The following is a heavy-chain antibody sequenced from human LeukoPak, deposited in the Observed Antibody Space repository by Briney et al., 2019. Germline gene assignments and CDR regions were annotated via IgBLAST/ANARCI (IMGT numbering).Heavy chain of an antibody. CDR1: GYSISSGYY. J-gene: IGHJ4*02. Sequence: SETLSLTCAVSGYSISSGYYWGWIRQPPGKGLEWIGSIYHSGNTYYNPSLKSRVTISVDTSKNQFSLKQSSVTAADTAVYYCARQSTSSWYDYWGQGTLVTVSS. V-gene: IGHV4-38-2*01. D-gene: IGHD6-13*01. CDR2: IYHSGNT. CDR3: ARQSTSSWYDY.